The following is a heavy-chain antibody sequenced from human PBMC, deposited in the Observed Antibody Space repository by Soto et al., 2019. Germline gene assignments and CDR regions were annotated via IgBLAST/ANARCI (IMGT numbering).Heavy chain of an antibody. CDR2: IYHTGST. CDR3: ARDVAVANRRDN. Sequence: PSXTQSLTCAVSGDSISTSHGWNWFRQPPGKGLEWIGEIYHTGSTNYNPSLKSRVTISVDNSKNQFSLKLTSVTAADTAVYYCARDVAVANRRDNWGQGTLVIFSS. J-gene: IGHJ4*02. CDR1: GDSISTSHG. V-gene: IGHV4-4*02. D-gene: IGHD6-19*01.